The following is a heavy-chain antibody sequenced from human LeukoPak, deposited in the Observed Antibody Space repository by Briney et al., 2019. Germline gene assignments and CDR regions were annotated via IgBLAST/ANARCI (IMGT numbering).Heavy chain of an antibody. V-gene: IGHV4-4*07. D-gene: IGHD2-21*02. J-gene: IGHJ4*02. CDR3: ARDSHLPYCGGDCYPDH. CDR1: GGSISNYY. Sequence: TSSETLSLTCTVSGGSISNYYWSWIRQPAGKGLEWIGRIYTSGSTNYNASLKSRVTMSVDTPKNQFSLKLSSVTAADTAVYYCARDSHLPYCGGDCYPDHWGQGTLVTVSS. CDR2: IYTSGST.